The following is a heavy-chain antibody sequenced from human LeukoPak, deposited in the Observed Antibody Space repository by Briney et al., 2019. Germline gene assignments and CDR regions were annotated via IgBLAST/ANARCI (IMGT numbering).Heavy chain of an antibody. CDR2: ISSSGSTI. Sequence: GGSLRLSCAASGFSFSSYEMNWARQAPGKGLEWVSYISSSGSTIKYAHSVKGRFTISRDNAKNSLYLQMNSLRAEDTAVYYCARVSRSYYYGSGSSNFDYWGQGTLVTVSS. J-gene: IGHJ4*02. D-gene: IGHD3-10*01. V-gene: IGHV3-48*03. CDR1: GFSFSSYE. CDR3: ARVSRSYYYGSGSSNFDY.